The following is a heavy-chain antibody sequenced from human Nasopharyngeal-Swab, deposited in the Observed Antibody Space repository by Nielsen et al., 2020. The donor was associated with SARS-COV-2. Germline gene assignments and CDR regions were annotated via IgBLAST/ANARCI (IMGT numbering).Heavy chain of an antibody. V-gene: IGHV3-74*01. D-gene: IGHD3-16*01. J-gene: IGHJ4*02. CDR2: INSDGDTT. CDR3: AKGRVGVTPYYLDY. Sequence: GESLKISCAASGFTFSSYWMHWVRQAPGKGLVSVSRINSDGDTTSYADSVKGRFTISRDNAKNTLYLQMSGLRGEDTAVYYCAKGRVGVTPYYLDYWGQGTLVTVSS. CDR1: GFTFSSYW.